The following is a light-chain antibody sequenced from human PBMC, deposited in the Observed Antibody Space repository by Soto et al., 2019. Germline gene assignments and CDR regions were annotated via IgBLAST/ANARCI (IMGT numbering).Light chain of an antibody. J-gene: IGLJ3*02. CDR1: SSNIGAGYD. CDR3: QSYDSSLSGWV. CDR2: GNS. V-gene: IGLV1-40*01. Sequence: QSVLPQPPSVSGAPGQRVTISCTESSSNIGAGYDVHWYQQLPGTAPKLLIYGNSNRPSGVPDRFSGSKSGTSASLAITGLQAEDEADDYCQSYDSSLSGWVFGGGTQLTVL.